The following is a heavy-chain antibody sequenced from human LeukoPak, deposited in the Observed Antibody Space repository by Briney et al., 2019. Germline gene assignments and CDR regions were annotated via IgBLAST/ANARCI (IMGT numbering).Heavy chain of an antibody. CDR1: GYTFTGYY. CDR2: INPNSGGT. V-gene: IGHV1-2*04. J-gene: IGHJ5*02. D-gene: IGHD2-2*01. Sequence: ASVKVSCKASGYTFTGYYMHWVRQAPGQGLEWMGWINPNSGGTNYAQKFQGWVTMTRDTSISTAYMELSRLRSDDTAVYYCATARGYCSSTSCYGFDPWGQGTLVTVSS. CDR3: ATARGYCSSTSCYGFDP.